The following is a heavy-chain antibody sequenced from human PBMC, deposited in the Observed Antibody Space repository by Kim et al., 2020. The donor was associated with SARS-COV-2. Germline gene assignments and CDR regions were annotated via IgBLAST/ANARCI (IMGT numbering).Heavy chain of an antibody. V-gene: IGHV3-7*05. CDR1: GFSLRNYW. D-gene: IGHD5-12*01. Sequence: GGSLRLSCAASGFSLRNYWMSWVRQAPGKGLEWVANIKKDGSEKYYVDSVKGRFTISRDNAKNSLYLQMNSLRAEDTAIYYCARYGSRDGYNYSFYYWG. J-gene: IGHJ4*01. CDR2: IKKDGSEK. CDR3: ARYGSRDGYNYSFYY.